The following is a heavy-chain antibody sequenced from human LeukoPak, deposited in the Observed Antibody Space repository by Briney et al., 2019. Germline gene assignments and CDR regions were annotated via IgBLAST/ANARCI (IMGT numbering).Heavy chain of an antibody. CDR1: GFTFSTYW. CDR3: AFSAASRQTHYGMDV. CDR2: INTDGSST. D-gene: IGHD2-2*01. V-gene: IGHV3-74*01. Sequence: GGSLRLSCAASGFTFSTYWMHWVRQAPGKGLVWVSRINTDGSSTAYADPVKGRFTVSRDNAKNTLYLQMNSLRAEDTAVYYCAFSAASRQTHYGMDVWGKGTTVTVSS. J-gene: IGHJ6*04.